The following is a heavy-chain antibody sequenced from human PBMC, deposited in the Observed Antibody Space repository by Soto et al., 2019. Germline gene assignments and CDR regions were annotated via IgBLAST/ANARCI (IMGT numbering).Heavy chain of an antibody. CDR2: IIPILGIA. V-gene: IGHV1-69*02. D-gene: IGHD4-4*01. J-gene: IGHJ5*02. Sequence: QVQLVQSGAEVKTPGSSVKVSCKASGGTFSSYTISWVRQAPGQGLEWMGRIIPILGIANYAQKFQGRVTITADKSTSTAYMELSSLRSEDTAVYYCARSTTVTTFWFDPLGQGTLVTVSS. CDR3: ARSTTVTTFWFDP. CDR1: GGTFSSYT.